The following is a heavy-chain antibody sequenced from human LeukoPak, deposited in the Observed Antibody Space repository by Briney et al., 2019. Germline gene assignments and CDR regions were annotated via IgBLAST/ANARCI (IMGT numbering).Heavy chain of an antibody. Sequence: SETLSLTCGAYGGPFSGYYGSWIRQPPGKGLEWIGEINHSGSINYNPSLKSRLTISVDTSKNQFSLRLSSVTAADTAVYYCARGGTWPVRFDYWGQGTLLTVSS. CDR2: INHSGSI. J-gene: IGHJ4*02. CDR3: ARGGTWPVRFDY. V-gene: IGHV4-34*01. CDR1: GGPFSGYY. D-gene: IGHD6-19*01.